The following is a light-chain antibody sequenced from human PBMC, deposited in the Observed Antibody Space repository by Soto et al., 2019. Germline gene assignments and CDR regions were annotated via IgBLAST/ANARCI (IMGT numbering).Light chain of an antibody. V-gene: IGLV2-14*01. J-gene: IGLJ1*01. CDR3: SSYTSSSTRV. CDR1: SSDVGGYNY. CDR2: DVS. Sequence: QSALTQPASVSGSPGQSITISCTGGSSDVGGYNYVSWYQQHPGKAPKLMIYDVSDRPSGVSNRFSGSKSGNTASLTISGLQAEDEADYYCSSYTSSSTRVFGTGTKLTVL.